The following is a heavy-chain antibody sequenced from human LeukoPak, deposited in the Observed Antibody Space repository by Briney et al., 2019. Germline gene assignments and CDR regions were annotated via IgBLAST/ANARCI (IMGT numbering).Heavy chain of an antibody. CDR2: INHSGST. V-gene: IGHV4-34*01. CDR3: AKHVVRNYSGSGSYYRPTHYYYYYSMDV. D-gene: IGHD3-10*01. Sequence: SETLSLTCAVYGGSFSGYYWSWIRQPPGKGLEWIGEINHSGSTNYNPSLKSRVTISVDTSKNQSSLKLSSVPAADTAVYYCAKHVVRNYSGSGSYYRPTHYYYYYSMDVWGKGTTVTISS. J-gene: IGHJ6*03. CDR1: GGSFSGYY.